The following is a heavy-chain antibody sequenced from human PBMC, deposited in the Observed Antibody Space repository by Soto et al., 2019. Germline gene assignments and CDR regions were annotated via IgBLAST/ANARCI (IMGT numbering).Heavy chain of an antibody. CDR3: ARDPAGTYFFDY. CDR1: GFTFSSYA. Sequence: PGGSLRLSCAASGFTFSSYAIHWVRQAPGKGLEWVASISYDGSGKYYADSVKGRFTISRDNSKDTLYLQVNSLRGEDTAVYYCARDPAGTYFFDYWGHGTLVTVS. CDR2: ISYDGSGK. V-gene: IGHV3-30-3*01. J-gene: IGHJ4*01.